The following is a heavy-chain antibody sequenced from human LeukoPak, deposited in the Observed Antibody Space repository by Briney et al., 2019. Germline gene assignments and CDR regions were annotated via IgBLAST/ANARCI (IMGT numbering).Heavy chain of an antibody. Sequence: SETLSLTCTVSGGSISSYYWSWIRQPPGKGLEWIGYIYYSGSTNYNPSLKSRVTISVDTSKNQFSLKLSSVAAADTAVYYCARRVKHAYYYDSSGYYFDYWGQGTLVTVSS. CDR3: ARRVKHAYYYDSSGYYFDY. J-gene: IGHJ4*02. CDR2: IYYSGST. CDR1: GGSISSYY. V-gene: IGHV4-59*08. D-gene: IGHD3-22*01.